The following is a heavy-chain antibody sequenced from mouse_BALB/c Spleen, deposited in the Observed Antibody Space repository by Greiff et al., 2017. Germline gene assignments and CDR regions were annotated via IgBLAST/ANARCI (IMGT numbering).Heavy chain of an antibody. CDR2: IWSDGST. D-gene: IGHD2-1*01. CDR1: GFSLTSYG. V-gene: IGHV2-6-2*01. J-gene: IGHJ4*01. Sequence: VQLQQSGPDLVAPSQSLSITCTVSGFSLTSYGVHWVRQPPGKGLEWLVVIWSDGSTTYNSALKSRLSISKDNSKSQVFLKMNSLQTDDTAMYYCARYGNYDYYAMDYWGQGTSVTVSS. CDR3: ARYGNYDYYAMDY.